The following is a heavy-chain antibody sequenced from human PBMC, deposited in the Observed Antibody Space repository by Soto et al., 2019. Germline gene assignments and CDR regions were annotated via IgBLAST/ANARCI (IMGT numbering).Heavy chain of an antibody. J-gene: IGHJ4*02. CDR1: GGSISSGGYY. D-gene: IGHD2-15*01. Sequence: QVQLQESGPGLVKPSQTLSLTCTVSGGSISSGGYYWSWIRQHPGKGLEWIGYIYYSGSTYYNPSLKSRVTISVDTSKHQFSLKLSSVTAADTAVYYCARGDCSGGSCWGIDYWGQGTLVTVSS. V-gene: IGHV4-31*03. CDR3: ARGDCSGGSCWGIDY. CDR2: IYYSGST.